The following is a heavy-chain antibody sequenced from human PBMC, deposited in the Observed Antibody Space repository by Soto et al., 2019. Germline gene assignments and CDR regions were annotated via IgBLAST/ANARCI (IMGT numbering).Heavy chain of an antibody. CDR1: GFTFSSYA. D-gene: IGHD6-19*01. V-gene: IGHV3-30-3*01. J-gene: IGHJ3*02. Sequence: QVQLVESGGGVVQPGRSLRLSCAASGFTFSSYAMHWVRQAPGKGLEWVAVISYDGSNKYYADSVKGRFTISRDNSKNTLYLQMNSLRAEDTAVYYCARECSSGCYGVLWGPRAFDIWGQGTMVTVSS. CDR3: ARECSSGCYGVLWGPRAFDI. CDR2: ISYDGSNK.